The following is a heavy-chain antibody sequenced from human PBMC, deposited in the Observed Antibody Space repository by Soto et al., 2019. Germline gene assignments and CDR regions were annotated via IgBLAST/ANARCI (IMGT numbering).Heavy chain of an antibody. CDR2: IWCDGRNK. CDR3: ARGSGHNSYFMDV. V-gene: IGHV3-33*01. J-gene: IGHJ6*03. CDR1: GFTFRTYG. Sequence: QVQLVESGGGVVQPGGSLRLSCAASGFTFRTYGIHWVRQAPGKGLEWVAVIWCDGRNKYLADSVKGRFTISRDNPRNTLFLQMNSLRAEDTAIYYCARGSGHNSYFMDVWGKGTTVTVSS.